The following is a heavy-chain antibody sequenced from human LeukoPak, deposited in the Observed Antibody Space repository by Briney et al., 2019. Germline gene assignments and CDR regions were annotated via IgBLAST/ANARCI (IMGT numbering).Heavy chain of an antibody. J-gene: IGHJ4*02. D-gene: IGHD2-15*01. V-gene: IGHV4-4*02. CDR1: GDSINSLDL. CDR3: AKGGRCSGGSCYALFDY. Sequence: SETLSLTCTVSGDSINSLDLWSWVRQPPGKGLEWIGEMYLSGTTHSNPSVKSRVTISIDKSKNQFFLNLSSVTAADTAVYYCAKGGRCSGGSCYALFDYWGQGTLVTVSS. CDR2: MYLSGTT.